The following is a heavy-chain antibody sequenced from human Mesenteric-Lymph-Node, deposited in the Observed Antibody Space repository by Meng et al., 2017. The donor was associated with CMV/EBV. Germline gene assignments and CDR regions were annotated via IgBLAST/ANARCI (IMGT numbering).Heavy chain of an antibody. CDR2: IYYSGGT. CDR3: ARSESGYDYFDS. J-gene: IGHJ4*02. V-gene: IGHV4-61*05. CDR1: GYSISSGYY. Sequence: SETLSLTCTVSGYSISSGYYWGWIRQPPGKGLEWLGYIYYSGGTNYNPSLKSRVTISLDKSKNQFSLRLSSVTAADTAIYYCARSESGYDYFDSWGQGTLVTVSS. D-gene: IGHD5-12*01.